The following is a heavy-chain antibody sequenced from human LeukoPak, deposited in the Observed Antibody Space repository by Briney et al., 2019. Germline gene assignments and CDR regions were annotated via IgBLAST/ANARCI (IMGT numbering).Heavy chain of an antibody. CDR2: IYYSGST. Sequence: SETLSLTCTVSGGSISSSSYYWGWIRQPPGKGLEWIGSIYYSGSTYYNPSLKGRVTISVDTSKNQFSLKLSSVTAADTAVYYCASWYYDILTGLDAFDIWGQGTMVTVSS. CDR3: ASWYYDILTGLDAFDI. V-gene: IGHV4-39*07. J-gene: IGHJ3*02. D-gene: IGHD3-9*01. CDR1: GGSISSSSYY.